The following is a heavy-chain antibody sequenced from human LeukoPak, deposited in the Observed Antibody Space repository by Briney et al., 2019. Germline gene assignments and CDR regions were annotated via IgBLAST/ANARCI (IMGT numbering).Heavy chain of an antibody. CDR1: GYMFTGFY. CDR3: AREARVRGVMYFFDD. V-gene: IGHV1-2*02. J-gene: IGHJ4*02. Sequence: ASVKVSCKTSGYMFTGFYLHWVRQAPGQGLEWMGWTDPRSGAINYAEKFQGRVTMTRETSISTAYMELSRLTSDDTAVYYCAREARVRGVMYFFDDWGQGTLVTVSS. D-gene: IGHD3-10*01. CDR2: TDPRSGAI.